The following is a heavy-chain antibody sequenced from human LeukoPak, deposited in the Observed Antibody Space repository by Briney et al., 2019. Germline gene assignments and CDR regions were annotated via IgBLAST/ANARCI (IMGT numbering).Heavy chain of an antibody. Sequence: GASVKVSCKASGYTFTGYYMHWVRQAPGQGLEWMGWINPNSGGTNYAQKFQGRVTMTRDTSISTAYMELSRLRSDDTAVYHCAIVVVPAAPTDLMDVWGQGTTVTVSS. V-gene: IGHV1-2*02. D-gene: IGHD2-2*01. CDR1: GYTFTGYY. J-gene: IGHJ6*02. CDR3: AIVVVPAAPTDLMDV. CDR2: INPNSGGT.